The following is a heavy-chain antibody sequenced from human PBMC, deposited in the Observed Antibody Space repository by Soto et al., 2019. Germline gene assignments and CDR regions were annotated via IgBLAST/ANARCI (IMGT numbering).Heavy chain of an antibody. Sequence: EVPLLESGGGLVQPGGSLRLSCAASGFTFSSYAMSWVRQAPGKGLEWVSAISGSGGSTYYADSVKGRFTISRDNSKNTLYLQMNSLRAEDTAVYYCGKIYSYGPYYYYGMDVWGQGTTVTVSS. CDR1: GFTFSSYA. D-gene: IGHD5-18*01. J-gene: IGHJ6*02. CDR3: GKIYSYGPYYYYGMDV. V-gene: IGHV3-23*01. CDR2: ISGSGGST.